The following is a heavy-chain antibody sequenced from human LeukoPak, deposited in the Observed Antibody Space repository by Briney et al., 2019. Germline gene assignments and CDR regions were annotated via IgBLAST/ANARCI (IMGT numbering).Heavy chain of an antibody. CDR2: ISAYNGNT. CDR1: GYTFTSYG. J-gene: IGHJ4*02. Sequence: ASVKVSCKASGYTFTSYGISWVRQAPGQGLEWMGWISAYNGNTNYAQKLQGRVTMTTDTSTSTAYMELSSLRSEDTAVYYCVRALDESSGYWEVGFDYWGQGTLVTVSS. V-gene: IGHV1-18*01. CDR3: VRALDESSGYWEVGFDY. D-gene: IGHD3-22*01.